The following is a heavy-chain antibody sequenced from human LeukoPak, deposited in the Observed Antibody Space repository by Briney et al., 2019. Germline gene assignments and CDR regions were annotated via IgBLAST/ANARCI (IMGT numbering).Heavy chain of an antibody. D-gene: IGHD3-22*01. V-gene: IGHV3-30*18. CDR3: AKDENSSGLSH. Sequence: GGSLRLSCAASGFTFSTYGMHWVRQAPGKGLEWVAGIAYDGNNKFYADSVKGRFTISRDNSKNTLFLQMNSLRAEDTTVYYCAKDENSSGLSHWGQGTLVTVSS. CDR1: GFTFSTYG. CDR2: IAYDGNNK. J-gene: IGHJ4*02.